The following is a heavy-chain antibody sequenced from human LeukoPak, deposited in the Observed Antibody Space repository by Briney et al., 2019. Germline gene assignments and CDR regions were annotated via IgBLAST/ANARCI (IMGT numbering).Heavy chain of an antibody. V-gene: IGHV3-48*01. CDR3: ARDSPSGRWAFDAFDI. CDR1: GFTFSSYS. CDR2: ISSSSSTI. Sequence: GGSLRLSCAASGFTFSSYSMNWVRQAPGKGLEWVSYISSSSSTIYYADSVKGRFTISRDNAKNSLYLQMNSLRAEDTAVYYCARDSPSGRWAFDAFDIWGQGTMVTVSS. J-gene: IGHJ3*02. D-gene: IGHD6-19*01.